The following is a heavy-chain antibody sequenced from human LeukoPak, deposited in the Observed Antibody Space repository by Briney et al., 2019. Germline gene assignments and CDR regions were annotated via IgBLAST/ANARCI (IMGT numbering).Heavy chain of an antibody. V-gene: IGHV3-23*01. CDR1: RFSFSNYV. D-gene: IGHD6-13*01. J-gene: IGHJ6*02. CDR2: ISGGGRST. Sequence: GGSLRLSCAASRFSFSNYVMGWVRQAPGKGLECVSAISGGGRSTYYADSVKGRFTISRDNAKNSLYLQMNSLRAEDTAVYYCARVRPDSSSWYYYGMDVWGQGTTVTVSS. CDR3: ARVRPDSSSWYYYGMDV.